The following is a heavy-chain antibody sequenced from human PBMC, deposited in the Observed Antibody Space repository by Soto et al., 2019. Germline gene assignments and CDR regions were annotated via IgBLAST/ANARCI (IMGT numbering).Heavy chain of an antibody. CDR2: ISAYNGNT. V-gene: IGHV1-18*01. CDR1: GYTFTSYG. Sequence: ASVKVSCKASGYTFTSYGISWVRQAPGQGLEWMGWISAYNGNTNYAQKLQGRVTMTTDTSTSTAYMELRSLRSDDTAVYYCARDREGFIAAAGIGEFDYWGQGTLVTVSS. J-gene: IGHJ4*02. CDR3: ARDREGFIAAAGIGEFDY. D-gene: IGHD6-13*01.